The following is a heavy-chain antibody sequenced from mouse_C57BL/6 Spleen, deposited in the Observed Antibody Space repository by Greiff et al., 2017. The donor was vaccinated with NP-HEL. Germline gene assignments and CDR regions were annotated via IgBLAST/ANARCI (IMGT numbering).Heavy chain of an antibody. CDR3: ARKIYYYGSSPYYAMDY. CDR2: ISSGSSTI. Sequence: EVKVVESGGGLVKPGGSLKLSCAASGFTFSDYGMHWVRQAPEKGLEWVAYISSGSSTIYYADTVKGRFTISRDNAKNTLFLQMTSLRSEDTAMYYCARKIYYYGSSPYYAMDYWGQGTSVTVSS. V-gene: IGHV5-17*01. D-gene: IGHD1-1*01. CDR1: GFTFSDYG. J-gene: IGHJ4*01.